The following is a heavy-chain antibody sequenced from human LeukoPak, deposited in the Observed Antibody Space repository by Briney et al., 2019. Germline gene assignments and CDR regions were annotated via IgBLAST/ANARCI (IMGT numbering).Heavy chain of an antibody. CDR3: ARGFSSGYYYGHAFDI. CDR1: GGSISSGDYY. V-gene: IGHV4-30-4*08. J-gene: IGHJ3*02. D-gene: IGHD3-22*01. Sequence: TSETLSLTCTVSGGSISSGDYYWSWIRQPPGKGLEWIGYIYYSGSTYYNPSLKSRVTISVDTSKNQFSLKLSSVTAADTAVYYCARGFSSGYYYGHAFDIWGQGTMVTVSS. CDR2: IYYSGST.